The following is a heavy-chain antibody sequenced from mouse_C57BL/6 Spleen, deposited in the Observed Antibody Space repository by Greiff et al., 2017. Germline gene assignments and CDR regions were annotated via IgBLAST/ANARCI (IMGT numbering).Heavy chain of an antibody. CDR2: INPYNGGT. Sequence: EVQLQQSGPVLVKPGASVKMSCKASGYAFTDYYMNWVKQSHGKSLEWIGVINPYNGGTSYNQKFKGKATLTVDKSSSTAYMELNSLTSEDSAVYYCARGCYYSNYWGQGTTLTVSS. J-gene: IGHJ2*01. D-gene: IGHD2-5*01. V-gene: IGHV1-19*01. CDR3: ARGCYYSNY. CDR1: GYAFTDYY.